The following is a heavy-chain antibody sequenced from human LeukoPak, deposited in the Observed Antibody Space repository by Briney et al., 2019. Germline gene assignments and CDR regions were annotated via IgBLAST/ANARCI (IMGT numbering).Heavy chain of an antibody. V-gene: IGHV1-8*01. J-gene: IGHJ6*02. CDR1: GYTFTSYD. CDR3: ARKRSRGYYYYGMDV. Sequence: AASVNVSCKASGYTFTSYDINWGRQATGQGREWMGGMNPNSGNTGYAQKFQGRVTMTRNTSISTAYMELSSLRSEDTAVYYCARKRSRGYYYYGMDVWGQGTTVTVSS. CDR2: MNPNSGNT.